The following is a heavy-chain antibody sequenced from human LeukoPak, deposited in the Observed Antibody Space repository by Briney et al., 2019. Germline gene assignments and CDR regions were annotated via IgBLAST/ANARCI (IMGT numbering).Heavy chain of an antibody. D-gene: IGHD3-9*01. J-gene: IGHJ5*02. CDR2: IRSKAICYAT. CDR1: GFTFSGSA. Sequence: GGSLRLSCAASGFTFSGSAMHWVRQASGKGLEWVGRIRSKAICYATAYAPSVKGRFTISRDDSKNTAYLQMNSLKTEDTAVYYCTRPHYDILTGYDLNWFDPWGQGTLVTVSS. CDR3: TRPHYDILTGYDLNWFDP. V-gene: IGHV3-73*01.